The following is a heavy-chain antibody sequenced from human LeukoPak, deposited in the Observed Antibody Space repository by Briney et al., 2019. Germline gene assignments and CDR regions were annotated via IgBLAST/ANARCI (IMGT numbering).Heavy chain of an antibody. CDR1: GYTFTSYG. J-gene: IGHJ5*02. CDR2: ISGYNGNT. Sequence: ASVKVSCKAPGYTFTSYGISWVRQAPGQGLEWMGWISGYNGNTNYAQKFQGRVTMTTDTSTSTAYMELRSLRSDDTAVYYCARDGAGITIFGVVTINWFDPWGQGTLVTVSS. CDR3: ARDGAGITIFGVVTINWFDP. D-gene: IGHD3-3*01. V-gene: IGHV1-18*01.